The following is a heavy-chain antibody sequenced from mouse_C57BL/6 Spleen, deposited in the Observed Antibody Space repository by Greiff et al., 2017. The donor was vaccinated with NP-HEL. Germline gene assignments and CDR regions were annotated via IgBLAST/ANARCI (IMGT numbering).Heavy chain of an antibody. Sequence: DVKLQESGPGLVKPSQSLSLTCSVTGYSITSGYYWNWIRQFPGNKLEWMGYISYDGSNNYNPSLKNRISITRDTSKNQFFLKLNSVTTEDTATYYCARDAYDYEFAYWGQGTLVTVSA. CDR3: ARDAYDYEFAY. D-gene: IGHD2-4*01. CDR1: GYSITSGYY. V-gene: IGHV3-6*01. CDR2: ISYDGSN. J-gene: IGHJ3*01.